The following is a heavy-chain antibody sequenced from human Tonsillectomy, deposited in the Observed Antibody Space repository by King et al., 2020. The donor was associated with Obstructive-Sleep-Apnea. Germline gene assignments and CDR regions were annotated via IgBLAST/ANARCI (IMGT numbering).Heavy chain of an antibody. CDR3: AREGGWQESYFYGMDV. V-gene: IGHV3-30-3*01. Sequence: VQLVESGGGVVQPGRSLRLSCAASGFTFSTYAMHWVRQAPGKGLEWVAVISYDGNNKYYADSVKGRFTISRDNSKNTPYLQMNSLRAEDTAVYYCAREGGWQESYFYGMDVWGQGTTVTVSS. D-gene: IGHD6-19*01. J-gene: IGHJ6*02. CDR1: GFTFSTYA. CDR2: ISYDGNNK.